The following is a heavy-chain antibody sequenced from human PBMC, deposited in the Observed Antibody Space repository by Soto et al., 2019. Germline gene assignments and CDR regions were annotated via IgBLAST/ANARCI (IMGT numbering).Heavy chain of an antibody. V-gene: IGHV1-18*01. J-gene: IGHJ4*02. Sequence: QVQLVQSGPEVKKPGASVKVSCKTSGYTFTNYGISWVRQAPGQGLEWLGWIHGYNGNTDYAQKIQDRVTMTTDTSTNTAYLELRSLAFDDTAVYYCARGGSGYEDYWGQGTLVTVSS. CDR2: IHGYNGNT. CDR1: GYTFTNYG. CDR3: ARGGSGYEDY. D-gene: IGHD5-12*01.